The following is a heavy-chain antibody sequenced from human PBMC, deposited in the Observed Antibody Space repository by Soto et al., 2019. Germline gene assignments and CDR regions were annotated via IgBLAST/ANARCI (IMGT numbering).Heavy chain of an antibody. CDR1: GFTFSSYW. D-gene: IGHD3-16*01. Sequence: GGSLRLSCAASGFTFSSYWMSWVRQAPGKGLEWVANIKQDGSEKYYVDSVKGRFTISRDNAKNSLYLQMNNLRAEDTAVYYCARAARYDYIWGSSLFDYWGQGTLVTVSS. CDR3: ARAARYDYIWGSSLFDY. V-gene: IGHV3-7*01. CDR2: IKQDGSEK. J-gene: IGHJ4*02.